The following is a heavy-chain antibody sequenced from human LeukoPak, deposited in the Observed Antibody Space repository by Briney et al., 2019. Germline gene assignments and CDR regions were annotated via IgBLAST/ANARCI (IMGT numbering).Heavy chain of an antibody. CDR3: ARVGRRGYSYGIWDY. CDR1: GYTFTSYY. CDR2: INPSGGST. V-gene: IGHV1-46*01. J-gene: IGHJ4*02. D-gene: IGHD5-18*01. Sequence: ASVKVSCKASGYTFTSYYMHWVRQAPGQGLEWMGIINPSGGSTSYAQKFQGRVTMTRDMSTSTAYMELSSLRSEDTAVYYCARVGRRGYSYGIWDYWGQGTLVTVSS.